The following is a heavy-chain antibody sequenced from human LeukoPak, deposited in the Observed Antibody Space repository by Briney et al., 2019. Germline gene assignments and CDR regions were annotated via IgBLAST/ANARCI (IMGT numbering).Heavy chain of an antibody. D-gene: IGHD5/OR15-5a*01. V-gene: IGHV3-21*01. J-gene: IGHJ4*02. CDR3: ARDPERYLRTGKFDY. Sequence: PGGSLRLSCAASGFTFSTSAMNWVRQVPGKGLERVSSINSYSSHIYYAASVRGRFTVSRDNARNSVFLQMNSLTAEDTAVYYCARDPERYLRTGKFDYWGQGTLVTVSS. CDR1: GFTFSTSA. CDR2: INSYSSHI.